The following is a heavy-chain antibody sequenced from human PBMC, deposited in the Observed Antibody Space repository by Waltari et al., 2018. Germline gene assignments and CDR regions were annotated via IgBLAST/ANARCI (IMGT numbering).Heavy chain of an antibody. J-gene: IGHJ4*02. CDR1: GYSISSGYY. Sequence: QVQLQESGPGLVKPSETLSLTCAVSGYSISSGYYWGWIRQPPGKGLEWIGSIYQSGSTYYTPSLKSRVTISVDTSKNQFSLKLSSVTAADTAVYYCARADYDILTGYYTQGDFDYWGQGTLVTVSS. V-gene: IGHV4-38-2*01. CDR2: IYQSGST. CDR3: ARADYDILTGYYTQGDFDY. D-gene: IGHD3-9*01.